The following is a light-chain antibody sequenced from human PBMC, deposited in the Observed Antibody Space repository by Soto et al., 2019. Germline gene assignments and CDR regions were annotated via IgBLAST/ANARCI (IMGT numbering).Light chain of an antibody. V-gene: IGLV2-8*01. CDR1: KNDIGVYDF. CDR3: KSYAGSNTYG. Sequence: QSALTQPPSASGSPGQSVTISCTGTKNDIGVYDFVSWYQHHPGKAPRLIIYEVVQRPSGVPDRFSGSKSGNTASLPVSGLKAADEADYFCKSYAGSNTYGFGSGTKVTVL. CDR2: EVV. J-gene: IGLJ1*01.